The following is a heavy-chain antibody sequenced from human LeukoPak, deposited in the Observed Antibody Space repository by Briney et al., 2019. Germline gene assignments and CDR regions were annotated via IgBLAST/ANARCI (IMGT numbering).Heavy chain of an antibody. D-gene: IGHD3-16*01. CDR1: GFTFSSYG. CDR2: IWYDGSNK. V-gene: IGHV3-33*06. CDR3: ANDYREGGSPRLPCVDY. Sequence: PGGSLRLSCAASGFTFSSYGMHWVRQAPGKGLEWVAVIWYDGSNKYYADSVKGRFTISRDNSKNTLYLQMNSLRAEDTAVYYCANDYREGGSPRLPCVDYWGQGTLVTVSS. J-gene: IGHJ4*02.